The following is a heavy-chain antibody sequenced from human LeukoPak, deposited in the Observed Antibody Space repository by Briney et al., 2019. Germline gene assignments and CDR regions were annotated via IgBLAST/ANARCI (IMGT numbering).Heavy chain of an antibody. D-gene: IGHD3-10*01. J-gene: IGHJ5*02. Sequence: ASVKVSCKASGYTFTSYDINWVRQAPGQGLEWMGGIIPIFGTANYAQKFQGRVTITADESTSTAYMELSSLRSEDTAVYYCARHYGSGSYPRFDPWGQGTLVTVSS. CDR2: IIPIFGTA. CDR3: ARHYGSGSYPRFDP. CDR1: GYTFTSYD. V-gene: IGHV1-69*13.